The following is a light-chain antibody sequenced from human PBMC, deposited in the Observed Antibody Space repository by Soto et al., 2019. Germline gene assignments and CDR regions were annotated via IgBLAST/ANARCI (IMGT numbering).Light chain of an antibody. CDR2: GVS. CDR1: QNIVSNY. J-gene: IGKJ2*01. V-gene: IGKV3-20*01. CDR3: QHYGSSPHT. Sequence: EIVLTQSPGTLSLSPGEGVTLSCRARQNIVSNYLAWYQQKPGQAPRLLIYGVSSRATGVPDRVRGSGSGTDFTLSISRLEPEDFAIYYCQHYGSSPHTFGQGTKLEIK.